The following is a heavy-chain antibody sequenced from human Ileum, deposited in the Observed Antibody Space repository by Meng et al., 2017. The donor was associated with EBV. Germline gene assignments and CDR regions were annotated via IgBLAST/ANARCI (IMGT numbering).Heavy chain of an antibody. CDR1: GFTFSSYA. Sequence: QGQLGAGGGGVAQPGRSLRLSCGASGFTFSSYAMHLGRQAPGKGPEWVAVISYDGSNKYYADSVKGRFTISRDNSKNTLYLQMNSLRAEDTAVYYCARDQSDYFDYWGQGTLVTVSS. CDR3: ARDQSDYFDY. J-gene: IGHJ4*02. CDR2: ISYDGSNK. V-gene: IGHV3-30-3*01.